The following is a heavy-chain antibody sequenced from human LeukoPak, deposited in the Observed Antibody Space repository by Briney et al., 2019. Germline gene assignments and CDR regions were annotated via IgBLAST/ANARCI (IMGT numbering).Heavy chain of an antibody. CDR1: GGTFSRDA. CDR3: ARVSDLGIQSYNWFDP. V-gene: IGHV1-69*13. J-gene: IGHJ5*02. D-gene: IGHD1-14*01. CDR2: IIPIHSTA. Sequence: SVKVSCKASGGTFSRDAISWIRQAPRQGLEWMGGIIPIHSTASYAQKFQGRVTITADESTSTAYMELSSLRSEDTAVYYCARVSDLGIQSYNWFDPWGQGTLVTVSS.